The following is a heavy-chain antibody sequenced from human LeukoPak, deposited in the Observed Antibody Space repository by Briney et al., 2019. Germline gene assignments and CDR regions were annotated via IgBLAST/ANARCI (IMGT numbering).Heavy chain of an antibody. V-gene: IGHV1-46*01. CDR3: ARDVSAGNSEFFDY. D-gene: IGHD4-23*01. CDR2: ISPSGGST. Sequence: ASVKVSCKAFGYTFTSNYMHWVRQAPGQGPEWMGVISPSGGSTTYAQKFQGRVTMTTDTSTSTAYMELRSLRSDDTAVYFCARDVSAGNSEFFDYWGQGTLVTVSS. CDR1: GYTFTSNY. J-gene: IGHJ4*02.